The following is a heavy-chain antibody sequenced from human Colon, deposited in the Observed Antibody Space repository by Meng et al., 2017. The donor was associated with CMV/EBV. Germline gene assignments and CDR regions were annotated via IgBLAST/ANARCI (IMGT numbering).Heavy chain of an antibody. CDR2: ITWDGGTT. V-gene: IGHV3-43*01. D-gene: IGHD2-15*01. Sequence: GESLKISCAASGFIFDDYTLHWVRQAPGKGLEWVSLITWDGGTTYYADSVKGRFTMSRDNSRNSLYLQMNSLRPADTGLYYCAKARYYYYYGMDVWGQGPTVTVSS. J-gene: IGHJ6*02. CDR3: AKARYYYYYGMDV. CDR1: GFIFDDYT.